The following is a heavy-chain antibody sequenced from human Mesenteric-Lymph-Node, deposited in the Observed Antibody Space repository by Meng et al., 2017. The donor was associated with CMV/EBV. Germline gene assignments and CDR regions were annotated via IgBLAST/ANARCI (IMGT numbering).Heavy chain of an antibody. V-gene: IGHV3-23*01. J-gene: IGHJ6*02. D-gene: IGHD6-6*01. CDR1: GLTFSSYA. CDR3: ASISIAARPRYYYYYGMDV. CDR2: ISSSGGTT. Sequence: GESLKISCAASGLTFSSYAMSWVRQAPGKGLEWVSGISSSGGTTYYADSVKGRFTISRDNAKNSLYLQMNSLRAEDTAVYYCASISIAARPRYYYYYGMDVWGQGTTVTVSS.